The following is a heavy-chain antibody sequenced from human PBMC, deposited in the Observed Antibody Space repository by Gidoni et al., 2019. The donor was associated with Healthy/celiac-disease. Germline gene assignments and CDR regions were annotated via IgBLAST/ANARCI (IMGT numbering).Heavy chain of an antibody. V-gene: IGHV4-34*01. D-gene: IGHD6-13*01. Sequence: QVQLQQWGAGLLKPSETLSLTCAVYGGSFSGYYWSWIRQPPGKGLEWIGEINHSGSTNYNPSLKSRVTISVDTSKNQFSLKLSSVTAADTAVYYCARLYSSSWSDYYYYGMDVWGQGTTVTVSS. CDR1: GGSFSGYY. J-gene: IGHJ6*02. CDR3: ARLYSSSWSDYYYYGMDV. CDR2: INHSGST.